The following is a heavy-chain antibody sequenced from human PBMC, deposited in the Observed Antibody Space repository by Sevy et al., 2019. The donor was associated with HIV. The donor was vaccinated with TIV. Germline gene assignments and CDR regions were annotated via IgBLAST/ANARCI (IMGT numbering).Heavy chain of an antibody. CDR1: GFTFSSYA. J-gene: IGHJ4*02. CDR3: AKGENWTTDNPYFDY. V-gene: IGHV3-23*01. CDR2: ISGSGGST. Sequence: GGSLRLSCAASGFTFSSYAMSWVRQAPGKGLEWVSAISGSGGSTYYADSVKGRFTISRDNSKNRLNLQMNSLRAEDTAVYYCAKGENWTTDNPYFDYWGQGTLVTVSS. D-gene: IGHD4-4*01.